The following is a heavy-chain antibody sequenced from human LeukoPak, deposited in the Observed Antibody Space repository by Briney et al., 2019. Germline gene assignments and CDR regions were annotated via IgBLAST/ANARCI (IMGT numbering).Heavy chain of an antibody. CDR3: ARGGLLEGDYYDSTDEGGKYYFDY. CDR1: GFTLSSNY. J-gene: IGHJ4*02. CDR2: IYSGGST. D-gene: IGHD3-22*01. V-gene: IGHV3-53*01. Sequence: PGGSLRLSCAASGFTLSSNYMSWVRQAPGKGLEWGSVIYSGGSTYYADSVKGRFTISRDNSKNTLYLQMNSLRAEDTAVYYCARGGLLEGDYYDSTDEGGKYYFDYWGQGTLVTVSS.